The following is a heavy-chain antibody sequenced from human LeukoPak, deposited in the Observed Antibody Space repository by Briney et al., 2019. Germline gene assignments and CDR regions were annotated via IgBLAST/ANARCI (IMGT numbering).Heavy chain of an antibody. CDR2: IYYSGST. Sequence: PSETLSLTCTVSGGSISSNSYYWGWIRQPPGKGLEWIGSIYYSGSTYYNPSLKSRVTISVDTSKNQFSLKLSSVTAADTAVYYRARTCYYGSGSYYYLEYWGQGTLVTVSS. CDR1: GGSISSNSYY. D-gene: IGHD3-10*01. J-gene: IGHJ4*02. V-gene: IGHV4-39*01. CDR3: ARTCYYGSGSYYYLEY.